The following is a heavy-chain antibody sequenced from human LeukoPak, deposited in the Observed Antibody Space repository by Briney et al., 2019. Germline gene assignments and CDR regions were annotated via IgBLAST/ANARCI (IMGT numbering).Heavy chain of an antibody. D-gene: IGHD2-2*01. CDR3: ARVPGEDIVVYGLGSVAFDI. V-gene: IGHV3-7*01. Sequence: GGSLRLSCAASGFTFSSYWMSWVRQAPGEGLERVANIKQDGSEKYYVDSVKGRFTISRDNAKNSLYLQMNSLRAEDTAVYYCARVPGEDIVVYGLGSVAFDIWGQGTMVTVSS. J-gene: IGHJ3*02. CDR2: IKQDGSEK. CDR1: GFTFSSYW.